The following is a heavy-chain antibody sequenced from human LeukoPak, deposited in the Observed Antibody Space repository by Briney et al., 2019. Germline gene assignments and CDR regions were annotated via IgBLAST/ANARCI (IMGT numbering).Heavy chain of an antibody. D-gene: IGHD3-10*01. CDR2: IKQDGSEK. V-gene: IGHV3-7*03. CDR3: ARDQGNMIRGIIRQYYGLDV. Sequence: GGSLRLSCAASGFTFSSYWMNWVRQAPGKGLEWVANIKQDGSEKHYVDSVKCRFTISRDNAKNSLYLQMDSLRAEDAAVYYCARDQGNMIRGIIRQYYGLDVWGQGTTVTVSS. CDR1: GFTFSSYW. J-gene: IGHJ6*02.